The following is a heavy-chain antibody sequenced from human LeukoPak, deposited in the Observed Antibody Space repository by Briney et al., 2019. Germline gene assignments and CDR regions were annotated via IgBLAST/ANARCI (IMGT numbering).Heavy chain of an antibody. V-gene: IGHV3-23*01. CDR1: GFTFSNYA. CDR3: TRDEGLVAGIWRAYDI. D-gene: IGHD6-19*01. J-gene: IGHJ3*02. CDR2: ITGSGDNS. Sequence: SGGSLRLSCAASGFTFSNYAMSWIRQAPRKGREWVSLITGSGDNSYYTDSVKGRFTLSRDNPKNTLFLQMDSLRAEDTAVYYCTRDEGLVAGIWRAYDIWGQGTMATVSS.